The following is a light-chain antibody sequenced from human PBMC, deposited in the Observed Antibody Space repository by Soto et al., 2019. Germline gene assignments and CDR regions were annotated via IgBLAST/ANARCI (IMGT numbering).Light chain of an antibody. J-gene: IGKJ4*01. Sequence: DIQMTQSPSSVSASLGDRVTITCRASQGISSSLGWYQQKPGKAPKLLIYAASSLQSGVPSRFSGSGFGTDFTLTISSLQPEDXATYXXXQTNSFPLTFGGGTKVEIK. V-gene: IGKV1D-12*01. CDR2: AAS. CDR1: QGISSS. CDR3: XQTNSFPLT.